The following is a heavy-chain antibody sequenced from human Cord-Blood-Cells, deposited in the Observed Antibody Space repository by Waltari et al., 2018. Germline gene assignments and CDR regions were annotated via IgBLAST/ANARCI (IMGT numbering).Heavy chain of an antibody. CDR2: ISSSSSTK. CDR3: ARFDSSGAFDI. CDR1: GFTFSSYS. J-gene: IGHJ3*02. D-gene: IGHD3-22*01. Sequence: EVQLVESGGGLVQPGGSLRLSCAASGFTFSSYSMNWVRQAPGKGLEGVSYISSSSSTKYAADAVKGRFNISRDNAKNSLYLQMNSLRAEDTAVYYCARFDSSGAFDIWGQGTMVTVSS. V-gene: IGHV3-48*01.